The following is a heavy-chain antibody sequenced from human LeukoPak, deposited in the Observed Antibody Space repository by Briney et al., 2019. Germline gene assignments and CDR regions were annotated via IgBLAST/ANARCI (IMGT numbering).Heavy chain of an antibody. Sequence: GGSLRLSCVASVFTFSSYWMHWVRPAPGKGLVWVSRINSDGSSTSYADSVKGRFTISRDNAKNTLYLQMNSLRAEDTAVYYCARDGMDYDDGSFDYWGQGTLVTVSS. CDR1: VFTFSSYW. CDR2: INSDGSST. J-gene: IGHJ4*02. D-gene: IGHD3-22*01. V-gene: IGHV3-74*01. CDR3: ARDGMDYDDGSFDY.